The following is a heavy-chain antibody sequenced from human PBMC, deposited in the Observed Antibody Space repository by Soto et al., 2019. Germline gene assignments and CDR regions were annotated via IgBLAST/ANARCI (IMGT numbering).Heavy chain of an antibody. CDR1: GFTFEDYA. CDR2: ISRNRNSI. D-gene: IGHD5-12*01. Sequence: EVQVVESGGGLVQPGGSLRLSCAVSGFTFEDYAFHWVRQAPGKGLEWVSGISRNRNSIGYADSVQGRFTISRDNAKKSLLLKMNSLRSEDTALYYCGKGHSRGYNVADHFWGQGNLVTVSS. J-gene: IGHJ4*02. CDR3: GKGHSRGYNVADHF. V-gene: IGHV3-9*01.